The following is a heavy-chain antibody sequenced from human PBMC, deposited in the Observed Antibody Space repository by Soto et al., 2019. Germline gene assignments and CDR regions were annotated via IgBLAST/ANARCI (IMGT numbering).Heavy chain of an antibody. CDR2: IKQDEREK. CDR3: ARDSGTYYDSSGAFDF. J-gene: IGHJ4*02. CDR1: GFTFSSYW. V-gene: IGHV3-7*04. Sequence: EVQLVESGGGLVQPGGSLRLSCVASGFTFSSYWMSWVRQAPGKGLEWVTNIKQDEREKNYVDSVKGRFTISRDNAKNSLYLEMDSLRVEDTAVYYCARDSGTYYDSSGAFDFWGQGTLVTVSS. D-gene: IGHD3-22*01.